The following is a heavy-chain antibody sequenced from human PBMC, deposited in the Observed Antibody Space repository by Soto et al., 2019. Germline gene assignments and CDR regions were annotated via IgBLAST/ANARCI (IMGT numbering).Heavy chain of an antibody. CDR3: AGGRYNWNYFNWFDP. Sequence: PSETLSLTCAVYGGSFSGYYWSWIRQPPGKGLEWIGEINHSGSTNYNPSLKSRVTISVDTSKNQFSLKLSSVTAADTAVYYCAGGRYNWNYFNWFDPWGQGTLVTVSS. J-gene: IGHJ5*02. V-gene: IGHV4-34*01. CDR1: GGSFSGYY. D-gene: IGHD1-7*01. CDR2: INHSGST.